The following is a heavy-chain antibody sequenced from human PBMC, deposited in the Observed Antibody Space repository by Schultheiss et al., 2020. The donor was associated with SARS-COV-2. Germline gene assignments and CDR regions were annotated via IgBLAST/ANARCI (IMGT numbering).Heavy chain of an antibody. CDR2: ISSSSSYI. CDR1: GFTFSSYS. D-gene: IGHD3-3*01. J-gene: IGHJ6*03. Sequence: GESLKISCAASGFTFSSYSMNWVRQAPGKGLEWVSSISSSSSYIYYADSVKGRFTISRDNAKNSLYLQMSSLRAEDTAVYYCASPPRITIFGVLYYYMDVWGKGTTVTVSS. CDR3: ASPPRITIFGVLYYYMDV. V-gene: IGHV3-21*01.